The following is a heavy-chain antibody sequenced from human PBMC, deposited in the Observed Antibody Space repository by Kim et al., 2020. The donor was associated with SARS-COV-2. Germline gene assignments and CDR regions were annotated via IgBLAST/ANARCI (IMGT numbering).Heavy chain of an antibody. CDR1: GDRVSSNSAA. CDR3: ARGDGFYDILTGYVRAEPFDY. D-gene: IGHD3-9*01. Sequence: SQTLSLTCAISGDRVSSNSAAWNWIRQSPSRGLEWLGRTYYRSKWYNDYAVSVKSRITINPDTSKNQFSLQLNSVTPEDTAVYYCARGDGFYDILTGYVRAEPFDYWGQGTLVTVSS. CDR2: TYYRSKWYN. J-gene: IGHJ4*02. V-gene: IGHV6-1*01.